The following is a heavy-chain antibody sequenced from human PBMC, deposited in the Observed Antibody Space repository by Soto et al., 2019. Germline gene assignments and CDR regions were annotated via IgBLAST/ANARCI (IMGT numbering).Heavy chain of an antibody. D-gene: IGHD3-10*01. CDR1: VFTFSSYS. V-gene: IGHV3-21*01. Sequence: WGSLRISCASSVFTFSSYSMNWVRQAPGKGLEWVSSISSSSSYIYYADSVKGRFTISRDNAKNSLYLQMNSLRAEDTAVYYCARDPLWFGELSLNNWFDPWGQGTMVTVSS. J-gene: IGHJ5*02. CDR2: ISSSSSYI. CDR3: ARDPLWFGELSLNNWFDP.